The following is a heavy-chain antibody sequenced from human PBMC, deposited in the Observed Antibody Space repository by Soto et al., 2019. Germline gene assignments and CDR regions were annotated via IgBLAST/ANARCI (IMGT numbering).Heavy chain of an antibody. J-gene: IGHJ4*02. CDR1: GFTFSSYG. CDR2: IWYDGSNK. V-gene: IGHV3-33*01. CDR3: ARGGSTQTPYFDY. D-gene: IGHD1-1*01. Sequence: QVQLVESGGGVVQPGRSLRLSCAASGFTFSSYGMHWVRQAPGKGLEWVAVIWYDGSNKYYADSVKGRFTISRDNSKNTLYLQMNSLRAEDTAVYCCARGGSTQTPYFDYWGQGTLVTVSS.